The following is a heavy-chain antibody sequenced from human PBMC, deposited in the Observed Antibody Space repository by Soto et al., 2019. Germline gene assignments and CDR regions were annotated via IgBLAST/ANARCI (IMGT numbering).Heavy chain of an antibody. CDR3: ARQIGRGTWCYDY. CDR1: GGSISDSSYF. D-gene: IGHD6-13*01. J-gene: IGHJ4*02. V-gene: IGHV4-39*01. Sequence: PSETLSLTCTVSGGSISDSSYFWGWIRQPPGKGLEWIATIYYTGSTYFSPSLKSRVTISVDTSKNQFSLKLTSVTAADTAVYYCARQIGRGTWCYDYWGQGTLVTVSS. CDR2: IYYTGST.